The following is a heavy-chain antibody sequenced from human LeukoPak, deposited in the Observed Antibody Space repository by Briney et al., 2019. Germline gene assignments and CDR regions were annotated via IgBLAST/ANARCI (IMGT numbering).Heavy chain of an antibody. CDR3: ARVDDLDAFDI. CDR1: GFTFSNHA. D-gene: IGHD2-2*03. V-gene: IGHV3-30*04. Sequence: GGSLRLSCVTSGFTFSNHAMHWARQGPGKGLEWVAVISDDGSSKFYADSVKGRFTIFRDNSKNTLFLQINSLRPEDTAAYYCARVDDLDAFDIWGQGTLVTVSS. CDR2: ISDDGSSK. J-gene: IGHJ3*02.